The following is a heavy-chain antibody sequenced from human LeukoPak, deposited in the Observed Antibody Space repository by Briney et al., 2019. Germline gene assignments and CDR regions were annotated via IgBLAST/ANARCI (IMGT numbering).Heavy chain of an antibody. CDR1: GGSFSGYY. CDR3: ARGTGRRTGGSGWPFDY. Sequence: SETLSLTCAVYGGSFSGYYWSWIRQPPGKGLEWIGEINHSGSTNYNPSLKSRVTISVDTSKSQFSLKLSLVTAADTAVYYCARGTGRRTGGSGWPFDYWGQGTLVTVSS. D-gene: IGHD6-19*01. CDR2: INHSGST. J-gene: IGHJ4*02. V-gene: IGHV4-34*01.